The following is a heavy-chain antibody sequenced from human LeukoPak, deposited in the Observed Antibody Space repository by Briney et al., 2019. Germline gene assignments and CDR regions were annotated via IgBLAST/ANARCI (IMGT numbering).Heavy chain of an antibody. CDR2: ISAYNGNT. Sequence: ASVKVSCKASGYTFTSYGISWVRQAPGQGLEWMGWISAYNGNTNYAQKFQGRVTITADKSTSTAYMELSSLRSEDTAVYYCAREHSMDVWGQGTTVTVSS. V-gene: IGHV1-18*01. CDR1: GYTFTSYG. CDR3: AREHSMDV. J-gene: IGHJ6*02.